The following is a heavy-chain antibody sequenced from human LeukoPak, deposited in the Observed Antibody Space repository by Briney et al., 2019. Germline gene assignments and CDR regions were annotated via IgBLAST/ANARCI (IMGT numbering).Heavy chain of an antibody. J-gene: IGHJ3*01. CDR1: GDSVFSNSS. Sequence: SQTLSHTCAISGDSVFSNSSWNWIRQSPSRGLEWLGRTYYRSKWYNDYGVSVKSRININPDTSKNQFSLHLNSVTPEDTAVYYCARGGQGDGYSADEAFDFWGQGTVVTVS. CDR3: ARGGQGDGYSADEAFDF. D-gene: IGHD5-18*01. CDR2: TYYRSKWYN. V-gene: IGHV6-1*01.